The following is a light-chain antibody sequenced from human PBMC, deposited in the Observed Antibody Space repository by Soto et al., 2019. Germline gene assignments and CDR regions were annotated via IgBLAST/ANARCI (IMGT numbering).Light chain of an antibody. CDR1: QDIRRW. CDR3: QQSNSFPNT. J-gene: IGKJ5*01. CDR2: GAP. Sequence: DIQMTQSPSSVSASVGDRVTITCRATQDIRRWVAWHQQKPGRAPKLLIFGAPTLHSGDTSRFSGSGSGTDFTLTISGLQPEDVATYYCQQSNSFPNTFGQGTRLEIK. V-gene: IGKV1-12*01.